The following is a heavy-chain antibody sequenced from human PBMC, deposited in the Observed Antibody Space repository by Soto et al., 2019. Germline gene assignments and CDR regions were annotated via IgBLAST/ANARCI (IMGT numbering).Heavy chain of an antibody. J-gene: IGHJ2*01. CDR2: IRGTGDTT. D-gene: IGHD1-26*01. CDR3: SKEDDGLGAVWWVSAFLLNRSSDL. V-gene: IGHV3-23*01. Sequence: KGLEWVAAIRGTGDTTHYAGAVKGRFTISRDHSKNILYLQMHSLRAEDTAVYFCSKEDDGLGAVWWVSAFLLNRSSDL.